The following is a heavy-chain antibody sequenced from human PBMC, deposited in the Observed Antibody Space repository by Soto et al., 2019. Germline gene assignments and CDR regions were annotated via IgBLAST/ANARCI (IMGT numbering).Heavy chain of an antibody. V-gene: IGHV5-10-1*01. CDR3: ARRPSYGDDDAHQSYYYYGIDV. CDR1: GYSFTSYW. Sequence: HGESLKISWKGSGYSFTSYWISWVRQMPGKGLEWMGRIDPSDSYTNYSPSFQGHVTISADKSISTAYLQWSSLKASDTAMYYCARRPSYGDDDAHQSYYYYGIDVRAQGTTVTVSS. D-gene: IGHD4-17*01. J-gene: IGHJ6*02. CDR2: IDPSDSYT.